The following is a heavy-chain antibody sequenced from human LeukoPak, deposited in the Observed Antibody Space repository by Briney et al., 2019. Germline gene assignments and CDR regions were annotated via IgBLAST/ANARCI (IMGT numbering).Heavy chain of an antibody. CDR2: INSDGSST. CDR1: GFTFSSYW. Sequence: GGSLRLSCAASGFTFSSYWMHWVRQASGKGLVWVSRINSDGSSTSYADSVKGRFTISRDNAKNTLYLQMNSLRAEDTAVYYCARDLTWFGELSLYYFDYWGQGTLVTVSS. V-gene: IGHV3-74*01. J-gene: IGHJ4*02. D-gene: IGHD3-10*01. CDR3: ARDLTWFGELSLYYFDY.